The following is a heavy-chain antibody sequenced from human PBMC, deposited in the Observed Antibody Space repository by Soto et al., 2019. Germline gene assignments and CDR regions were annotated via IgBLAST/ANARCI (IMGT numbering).Heavy chain of an antibody. CDR1: GFTFGNFW. CDR3: TKVISTVGGDFDS. J-gene: IGHJ4*02. Sequence: GGSLRLSCAASGFTFGNFWMHWVRQAPGKGLVWVSRINSDGSSTSYADSVKGRFTISRDNAKNTLYLQMNSLRAEDTAMYYCTKVISTVGGDFDSWGQGTLVTVSS. V-gene: IGHV3-74*01. CDR2: INSDGSST. D-gene: IGHD3-16*01.